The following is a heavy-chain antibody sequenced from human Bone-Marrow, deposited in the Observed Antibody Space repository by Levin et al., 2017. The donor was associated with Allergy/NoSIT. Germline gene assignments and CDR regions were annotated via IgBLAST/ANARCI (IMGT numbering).Heavy chain of an antibody. D-gene: IGHD3/OR15-3a*01. CDR3: VKDRGQIPVILSRGSPGDGMDV. CDR1: GFTFNSYG. CDR2: VSYDGDYQ. J-gene: IGHJ6*02. Sequence: AGGSLRLSCAASGFTFNSYGIHWVRQAPGKGLEWVAVVSYDGDYQFYEESLKGRFTVSRDNSKNTVFLQMNRLRIEDTAVYYCVKDRGQIPVILSRGSPGDGMDVWGQGITVTVSS. V-gene: IGHV3-30*18.